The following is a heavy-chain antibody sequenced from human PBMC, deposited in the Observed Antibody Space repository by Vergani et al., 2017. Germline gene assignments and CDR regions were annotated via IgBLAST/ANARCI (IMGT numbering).Heavy chain of an antibody. CDR1: GLTFSTCG. CDR2: IRFDGSNK. V-gene: IGHV3-30*02. J-gene: IGHJ6*02. D-gene: IGHD6-19*01. Sequence: QVQLVESGGGVVQPGGSLRLSCAASGLTFSTCGMHWVRQAPGKGLEWVAFIRFDGSNKYYGDSVNGRFIISRDNSKNTVDLRMNSLRTDDTAVYYCARDLGIAVAGLNYYYYGMDVWGQGTTVTVSS. CDR3: ARDLGIAVAGLNYYYYGMDV.